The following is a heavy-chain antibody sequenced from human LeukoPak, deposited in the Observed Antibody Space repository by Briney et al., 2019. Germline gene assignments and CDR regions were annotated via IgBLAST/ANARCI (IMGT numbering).Heavy chain of an antibody. Sequence: ASGKVSCKASGYTFTSYGISWVRQAPGQGLEWMGWISAYNGNTNYAQKLQGRVTMTTDTSTSTAYMELRSLRSDDTAVYYCASSPYGSGLGDWFDPWGQGTLVTVSS. CDR3: ASSPYGSGLGDWFDP. CDR2: ISAYNGNT. V-gene: IGHV1-18*01. J-gene: IGHJ5*02. CDR1: GYTFTSYG. D-gene: IGHD3-10*01.